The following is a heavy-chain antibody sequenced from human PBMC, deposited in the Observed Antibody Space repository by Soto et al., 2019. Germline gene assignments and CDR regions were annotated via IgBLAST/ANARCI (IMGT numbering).Heavy chain of an antibody. CDR1: GGSISSSSYY. CDR2: IYYSGST. J-gene: IGHJ5*02. CDR3: ARVDYDVIYNWFDP. V-gene: IGHV4-39*01. D-gene: IGHD4-17*01. Sequence: SETLSLTCTVSGGSISSSSYYWGWIRQPPGKGLEWIGSIYYSGSTYYNPSLKSRVTISVDTSKNQFSLKLSSVTAADTAVYYCARVDYDVIYNWFDPWGQGTLVTVSS.